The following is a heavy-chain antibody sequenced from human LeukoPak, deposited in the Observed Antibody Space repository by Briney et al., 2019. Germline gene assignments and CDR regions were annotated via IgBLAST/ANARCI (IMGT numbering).Heavy chain of an antibody. D-gene: IGHD2-2*02. CDR2: INPNSGGT. Sequence: ASVKVSCKASGYTFTGYYMHWVRQAPGQGLEWMGWINPNSGGTNYAQRFQGRVAMTRDTSISTAYMELSRLRSDDTAVYYCASDWGLSQLEYCSNTNCYMGAFDIWGQGTMVTVSS. V-gene: IGHV1-2*02. CDR1: GYTFTGYY. J-gene: IGHJ3*02. CDR3: ASDWGLSQLEYCSNTNCYMGAFDI.